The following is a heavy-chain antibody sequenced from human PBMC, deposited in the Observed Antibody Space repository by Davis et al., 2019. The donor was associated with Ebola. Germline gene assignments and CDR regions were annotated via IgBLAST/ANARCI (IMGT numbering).Heavy chain of an antibody. CDR3: ARDPLIIGDATTDS. Sequence: GESLKISCLGSGFTFSNYWMYWVRQAPGKGLVWVSRINRDENGTTYADSVKGRFTISRDNAKNMLYLQMDSLRVEDTAVYYCARDPLIIGDATTDSWGQGTLVTVSS. V-gene: IGHV3-74*01. J-gene: IGHJ5*01. CDR2: INRDENGT. CDR1: GFTFSNYW. D-gene: IGHD2/OR15-2a*01.